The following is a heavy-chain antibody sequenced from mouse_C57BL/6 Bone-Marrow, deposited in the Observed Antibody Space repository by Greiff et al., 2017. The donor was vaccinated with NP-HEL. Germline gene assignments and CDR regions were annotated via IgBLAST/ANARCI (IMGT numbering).Heavy chain of an antibody. D-gene: IGHD1-1*01. J-gene: IGHJ1*03. V-gene: IGHV5-12*01. CDR2: ISNGGGST. Sequence: EVQVVESGGGLVQPGGSLKLSCAASGFTFSDYYMYWVRQTPEKRLEWVAYISNGGGSTYYPDTVKGRFTISRDNAKNTLYLQMSRLKSEDTAMYYCARHEGYYGSSYGYFDVWGTGTTVTVSS. CDR3: ARHEGYYGSSYGYFDV. CDR1: GFTFSDYY.